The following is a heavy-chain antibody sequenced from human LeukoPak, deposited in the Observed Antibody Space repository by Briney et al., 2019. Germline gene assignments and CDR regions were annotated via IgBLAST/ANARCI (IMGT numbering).Heavy chain of an antibody. J-gene: IGHJ4*02. CDR2: INHSGST. CDR3: ARGLIYE. V-gene: IGHV4-61*01. Sequence: SETLSLTCTVSGGSVSSGTYYWSWIRQPPGKGLEWIGEINHSGSTNYNPSLKSRVTISVDTSKNQFSLKLSSVTAADTAVYYCARGLIYEWGQGTLVTVSS. CDR1: GGSVSSGTYY. D-gene: IGHD5/OR15-5a*01.